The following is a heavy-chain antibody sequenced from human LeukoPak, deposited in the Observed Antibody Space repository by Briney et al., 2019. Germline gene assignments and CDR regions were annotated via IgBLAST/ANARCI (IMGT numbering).Heavy chain of an antibody. Sequence: ASVKVSCKASGYTFTSYNLYWVRQAPGQGLEWMGVIYPSGGSATYAQKFQGRVTMTRDTSTSTVYMELNGLRSEDTAVYYCARALSLGTYGYFDYWGQGTLVTVSS. CDR2: IYPSGGSA. J-gene: IGHJ4*02. D-gene: IGHD3-16*01. V-gene: IGHV1-46*01. CDR3: ARALSLGTYGYFDY. CDR1: GYTFTSYN.